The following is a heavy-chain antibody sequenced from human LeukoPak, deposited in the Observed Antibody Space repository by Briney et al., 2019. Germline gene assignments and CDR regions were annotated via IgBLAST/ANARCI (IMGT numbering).Heavy chain of an antibody. Sequence: ASVKVSCKASGYTFTGYYMHWVRQAPGQGLEWMGWINPNSGGTNYAQKFQGRVTMTRDTSISTAYMELSRLRSDDTAVYYCAREYLQVSSGWHYWGQGTLVTVSS. CDR3: AREYLQVSSGWHY. CDR1: GYTFTGYY. J-gene: IGHJ4*02. CDR2: INPNSGGT. D-gene: IGHD6-19*01. V-gene: IGHV1-2*02.